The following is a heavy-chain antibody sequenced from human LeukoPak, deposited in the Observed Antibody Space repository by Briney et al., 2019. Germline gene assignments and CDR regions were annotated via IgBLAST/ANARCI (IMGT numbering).Heavy chain of an antibody. CDR1: GYTFTGYG. J-gene: IGHJ3*02. CDR2: ISAYNGNT. Sequence: GASVKVSCKASGYTFTGYGISWVRQAPGQGLEWMGWISAYNGNTNYAQKLQGRVTMTTDTSTSTAYMELRSLRSDDTAVYYCAKRYSGYDPWAVAEGDDAFDIWGQGTMVTVSS. CDR3: AKRYSGYDPWAVAEGDDAFDI. D-gene: IGHD5-12*01. V-gene: IGHV1-18*01.